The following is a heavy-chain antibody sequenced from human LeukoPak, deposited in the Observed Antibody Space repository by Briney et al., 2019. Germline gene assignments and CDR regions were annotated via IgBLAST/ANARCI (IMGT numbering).Heavy chain of an antibody. D-gene: IGHD2-15*01. V-gene: IGHV1-69*13. J-gene: IGHJ4*02. CDR1: GGTFSSYA. CDR3: ALRYCSGGSCYHFDY. CDR2: IIPIFGTA. Sequence: ASVKVSCKASGGTFSSYAISWVRQAPGQGLEWMGGIIPIFGTANYAQKFQGRVTITADESTSTAYMELSSLRSEGTAVYYCALRYCSGGSCYHFDYWGQGTLVTVSS.